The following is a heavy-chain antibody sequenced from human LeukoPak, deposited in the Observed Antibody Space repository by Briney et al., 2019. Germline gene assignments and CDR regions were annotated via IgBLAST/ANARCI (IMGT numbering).Heavy chain of an antibody. Sequence: GGSLRLSCAASGFTFSSYAMNWVRQAPGRGLEWVSYIGPSGTAIYYADSVKGRFTISRDNAKNSLYLQMNSLRAEDTAVYYCARAAVRGVSNYWGQGTLVTVSS. CDR3: ARAAVRGVSNY. J-gene: IGHJ4*02. V-gene: IGHV3-48*01. CDR1: GFTFSSYA. D-gene: IGHD3-10*01. CDR2: IGPSGTAI.